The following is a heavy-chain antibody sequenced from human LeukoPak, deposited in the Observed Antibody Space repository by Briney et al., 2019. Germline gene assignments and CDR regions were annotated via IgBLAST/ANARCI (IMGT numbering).Heavy chain of an antibody. CDR2: MYDGGST. CDR1: GYSFSSCHY. CDR3: AREVSIAADFDY. D-gene: IGHD6-13*01. V-gene: IGHV4-38-2*02. Sequence: AGTLSLTCTVSGYSFSSCHYWGLLRAPPEKGLGVIGSMYDGGSTYYNPSVKGRVTISRDTSKNQLSLQLSSVTAEDTAVYYCAREVSIAADFDYWGQGTLVTVPS. J-gene: IGHJ4*02.